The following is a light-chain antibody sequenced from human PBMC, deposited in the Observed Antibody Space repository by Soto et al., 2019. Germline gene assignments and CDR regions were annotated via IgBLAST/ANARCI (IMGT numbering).Light chain of an antibody. CDR2: HAS. J-gene: IGKJ1*01. CDR3: QQYSSYPT. Sequence: DIQMTQSPSTLSASIGDTGTVACRASQGISNWLAWYQQKPGKAPKLLIFHASSLESGVPSRFSGSGSGTEFTLTISSLQSDDFATYYCQQYSSYPTFGQGTKVDI. V-gene: IGKV1-5*01. CDR1: QGISNW.